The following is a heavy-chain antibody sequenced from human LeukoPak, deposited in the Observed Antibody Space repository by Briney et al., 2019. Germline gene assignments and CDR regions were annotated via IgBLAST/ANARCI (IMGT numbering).Heavy chain of an antibody. Sequence: PGGSLRLSCAASGFTFDDYGMSWVRHAPGKGLEWVSGINWNGGSTGYADSVKGRFTISRDNAKNSLYLQMNSLRAEDTALYYCATSSGWYPKYFDYWGQGTLVTVSS. CDR2: INWNGGST. CDR3: ATSSGWYPKYFDY. CDR1: GFTFDDYG. D-gene: IGHD6-19*01. V-gene: IGHV3-20*04. J-gene: IGHJ4*02.